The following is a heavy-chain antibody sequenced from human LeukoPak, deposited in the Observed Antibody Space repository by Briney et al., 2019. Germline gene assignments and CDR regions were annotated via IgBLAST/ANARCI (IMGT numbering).Heavy chain of an antibody. CDR2: IKQDGSEK. D-gene: IGHD6-19*01. Sequence: GGSLRLSCAASGFTFSSYWMSWVRQAPGKGLEWVANIKQDGSEKHYVDSVKGRFTISRDNAKNSLYLQMNSLRAEDTAVYYCARASSAPTYSSGWYSVFDYWGQGTLVTVSS. V-gene: IGHV3-7*01. CDR1: GFTFSSYW. J-gene: IGHJ4*02. CDR3: ARASSAPTYSSGWYSVFDY.